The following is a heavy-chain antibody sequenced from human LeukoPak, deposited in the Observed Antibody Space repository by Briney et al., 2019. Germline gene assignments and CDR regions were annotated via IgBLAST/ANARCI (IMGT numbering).Heavy chain of an antibody. CDR3: AKDPPPIAVADYFDY. J-gene: IGHJ4*02. D-gene: IGHD6-19*01. Sequence: PGGSLRLSCSASGFTFSNYAMSWVRQAPGKGLQWVSAISGSGDSTYYADSVKGRFTISRDNSKNTLYLQMNSLRAEDTAVYYCAKDPPPIAVADYFDYWGQGTLVTVSS. CDR1: GFTFSNYA. V-gene: IGHV3-23*01. CDR2: ISGSGDST.